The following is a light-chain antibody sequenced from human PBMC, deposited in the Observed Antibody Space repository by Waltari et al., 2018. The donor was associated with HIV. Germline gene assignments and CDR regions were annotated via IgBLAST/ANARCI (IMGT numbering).Light chain of an antibody. Sequence: QSVLTQPPSASGTPGQSVTISCSGNSSNIGSNYVYWYQQLPGTAPKLLIYRNNQRPSGVPDLFSGFKSGTSASLAISGLRSEDEADYYCAAWDDNLSGWVFGGGSKLTIL. V-gene: IGLV1-47*01. CDR1: SSNIGSNY. CDR3: AAWDDNLSGWV. J-gene: IGLJ3*02. CDR2: RNN.